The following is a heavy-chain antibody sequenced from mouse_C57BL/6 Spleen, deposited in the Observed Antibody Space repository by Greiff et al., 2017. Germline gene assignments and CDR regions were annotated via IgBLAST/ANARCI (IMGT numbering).Heavy chain of an antibody. Sequence: EVQLVESGAELVRPGASVKLSCTASGFNIKDDYMHWVKQRPEQGLEWIGWIDPENGDTEYASKFQGKATITADTSSNTAYLQLSSLTSEDTAVYYCTTPTTVVAHYYAMDYWGQGTSVTVSS. D-gene: IGHD1-1*01. CDR3: TTPTTVVAHYYAMDY. J-gene: IGHJ4*01. CDR1: GFNIKDDY. CDR2: IDPENGDT. V-gene: IGHV14-4*01.